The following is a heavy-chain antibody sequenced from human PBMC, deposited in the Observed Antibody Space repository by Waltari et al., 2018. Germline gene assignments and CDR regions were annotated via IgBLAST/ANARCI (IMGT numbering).Heavy chain of an antibody. V-gene: IGHV3-48*01. Sequence: EVQLVESGGGLVQPGGSLRLSCAASGFTFSSYSMNWVRQAPGKGLEWVSYISSSSTIYYADSVKGRFTISRDNAKNSLYLQMNSLRAEDTAVYYCRGWPNDAFDIWGQGTMVTVSS. CDR2: ISSSSTI. CDR1: GFTFSSYS. D-gene: IGHD6-19*01. CDR3: RGWPNDAFDI. J-gene: IGHJ3*02.